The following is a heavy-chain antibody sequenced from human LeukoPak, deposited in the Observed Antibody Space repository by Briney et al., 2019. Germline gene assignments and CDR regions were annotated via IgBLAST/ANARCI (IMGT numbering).Heavy chain of an antibody. D-gene: IGHD1-26*01. CDR1: GFTFSSYS. CDR3: ASDHGAY. Sequence: GGSLRLSCAASGFTFSSYSMNWVRQAPGKGLEWVAVIWYDGGNKYYADSVKGRFTISRDHSKNTLSLQMNSLRAEDTAVYYCASDHGAYWGQGTLVTVSS. CDR2: IWYDGGNK. V-gene: IGHV3-33*08. J-gene: IGHJ4*02.